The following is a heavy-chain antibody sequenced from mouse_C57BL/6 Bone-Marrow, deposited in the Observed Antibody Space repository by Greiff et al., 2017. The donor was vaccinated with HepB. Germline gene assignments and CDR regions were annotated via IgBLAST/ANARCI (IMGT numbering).Heavy chain of an antibody. CDR1: GYAFTNYL. V-gene: IGHV1-54*01. Sequence: QVQLKESGAELVRPGTSVKVSCKASGYAFTNYLIEWVKQRPGQGLEWIGVINPGSGGTNYNEKFKGKATLTADKSSSTAYMQLSSLTSEDSAVYFCARDYYGSSYLDYWGQGTTLTVSS. D-gene: IGHD1-1*01. CDR2: INPGSGGT. J-gene: IGHJ2*01. CDR3: ARDYYGSSYLDY.